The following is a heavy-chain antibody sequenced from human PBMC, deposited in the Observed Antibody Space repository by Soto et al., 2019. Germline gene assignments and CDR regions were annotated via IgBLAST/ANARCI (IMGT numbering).Heavy chain of an antibody. D-gene: IGHD2-2*01. CDR2: IYHSGST. V-gene: IGHV4-30-2*01. J-gene: IGHJ5*02. CDR3: ARGVSDIVVVPAAEAWFDP. CDR1: GGSISSGGYS. Sequence: SETLSLTCAVSGGSISSGGYSWSWIRQPPGKGLEWIGYIYHSGSTYYNPSLKSRVTISVDRSKNQFSLKLSSVTAADTAVYNCARGVSDIVVVPAAEAWFDPWGQGTLVTVSS.